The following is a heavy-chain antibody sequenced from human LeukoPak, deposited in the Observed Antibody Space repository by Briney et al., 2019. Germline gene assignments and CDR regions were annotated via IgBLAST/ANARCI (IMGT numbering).Heavy chain of an antibody. CDR1: GFTFSSYA. D-gene: IGHD6-6*01. CDR2: ISGSGYST. Sequence: PGGSLRLSCAASGFTFSSYAMSWVRQAPGKGLEWVSAISGSGYSTYYADSVKGRFTISRDNSKNTLYLQMNSLRAEDTALYYCSKVVFWHGSSPVGYFDLWGRGTLLTVSS. J-gene: IGHJ2*01. CDR3: SKVVFWHGSSPVGYFDL. V-gene: IGHV3-23*01.